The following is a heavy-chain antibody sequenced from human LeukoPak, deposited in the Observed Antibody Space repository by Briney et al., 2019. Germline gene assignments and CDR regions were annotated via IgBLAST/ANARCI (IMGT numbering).Heavy chain of an antibody. CDR2: ISSSGSTI. J-gene: IGHJ4*02. Sequence: GGSLRLSCAASGFTFSSYEMNWVRQAPGKGLEWVSYISSSGSTIYYADSAKGRFTISRDNAKNSLYLQMNSLRAEDTAVYYCAKDEGGVVTATFDYWGQGTLVTVSS. D-gene: IGHD2-21*02. V-gene: IGHV3-48*03. CDR1: GFTFSSYE. CDR3: AKDEGGVVTATFDY.